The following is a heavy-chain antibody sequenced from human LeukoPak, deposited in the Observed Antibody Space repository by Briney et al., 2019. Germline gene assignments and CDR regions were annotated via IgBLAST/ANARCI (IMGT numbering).Heavy chain of an antibody. Sequence: GGSLRLSCAASGFTFSDYWKHWVPQAPGKGLVWVSRISSDGSSTSYADSVKGRFTVSRDNAKNTLYLQMNSLRAQDTAVYYCARGISEYYYDSSGYYTGSYDPWGQGTLVTVSS. D-gene: IGHD3-22*01. J-gene: IGHJ5*02. V-gene: IGHV3-74*01. CDR3: ARGISEYYYDSSGYYTGSYDP. CDR2: ISSDGSST. CDR1: GFTFSDYW.